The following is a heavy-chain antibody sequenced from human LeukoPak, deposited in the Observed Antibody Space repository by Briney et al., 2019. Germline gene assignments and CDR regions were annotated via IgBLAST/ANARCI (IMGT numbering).Heavy chain of an antibody. D-gene: IGHD6-13*01. J-gene: IGHJ4*02. CDR2: ISYDGSNK. V-gene: IGHV3-30-3*01. CDR1: GFTFSSYA. CDR3: AREGIAAAGTSDY. Sequence: SGGSLRLSCAASGFTFSSYAMHWVRQAPGKGLEWVAVISYDGSNKYYADSVKGRFTISRDNSKNTLYLQMNSLRAEDTAVYYCAREGIAAAGTSDYWGQGTLVTVSS.